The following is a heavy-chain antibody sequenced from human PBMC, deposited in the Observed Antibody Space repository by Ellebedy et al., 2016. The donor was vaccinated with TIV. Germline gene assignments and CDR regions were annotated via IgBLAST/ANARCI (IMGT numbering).Heavy chain of an antibody. CDR2: LSARGVST. V-gene: IGHV3-23*01. Sequence: PGGSLRLSCVASGFTFSSYAMNWVRQAPGKRMGWVSSLSARGVSTYYADSVKGRFSISRDNSKNTLSLHMSSLRANDTAIYYCAKMSWWGGFDYWGQGTLVTVSS. CDR1: GFTFSSYA. J-gene: IGHJ4*02. CDR3: AKMSWWGGFDY. D-gene: IGHD2-15*01.